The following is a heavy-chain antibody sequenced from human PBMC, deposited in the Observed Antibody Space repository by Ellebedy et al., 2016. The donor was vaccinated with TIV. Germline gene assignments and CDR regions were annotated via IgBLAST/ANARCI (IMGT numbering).Heavy chain of an antibody. CDR3: ARLRDALADELDY. CDR2: IYPDDSDD. V-gene: IGHV5-51*01. CDR1: GYNFNRHW. J-gene: IGHJ4*02. Sequence: GGSLRLXXKASGYNFNRHWIAWVRQMPGKGLEWMGIIYPDDSDDRYSPSFQGQVTTSSDKSITTAYLQWSSLKASDTAIYYCARLRDALADELDYWGQGTLITVSS. D-gene: IGHD6-19*01.